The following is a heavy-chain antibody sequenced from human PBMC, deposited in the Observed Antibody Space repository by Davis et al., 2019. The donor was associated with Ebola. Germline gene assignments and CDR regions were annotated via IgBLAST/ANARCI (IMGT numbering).Heavy chain of an antibody. CDR3: ARHGVTTEYAFDI. V-gene: IGHV4-61*01. J-gene: IGHJ3*02. Sequence: SETLSLTCTVSGGSVSSGSNYWSWIRQPPGKGLEWIGYIYYSGSTNYNPSLKSRVTISVDTSKNQFSLKLSSVTAADTAVYYCARHGVTTEYAFDIWGQGTMVTVSS. CDR2: IYYSGST. D-gene: IGHD4-17*01. CDR1: GGSVSSGSNY.